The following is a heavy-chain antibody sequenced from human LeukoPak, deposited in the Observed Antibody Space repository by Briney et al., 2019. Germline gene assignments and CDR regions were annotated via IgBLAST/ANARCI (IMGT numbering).Heavy chain of an antibody. CDR2: MNPNSGNT. Sequence: ASVNVSCKASGYTFTSYDINWVRQATGQGLEWMGWMNPNSGNTGYAQKFQGRVTMTRNTSISTAYMELSSLRSEDTAVYYCARVYCSSTSCSTLTYGMDVWGQGTTVTVSS. CDR3: ARVYCSSTSCSTLTYGMDV. V-gene: IGHV1-8*01. J-gene: IGHJ6*02. CDR1: GYTFTSYD. D-gene: IGHD2-2*01.